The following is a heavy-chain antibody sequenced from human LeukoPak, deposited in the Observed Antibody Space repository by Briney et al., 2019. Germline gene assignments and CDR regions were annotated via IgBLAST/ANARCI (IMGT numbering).Heavy chain of an antibody. Sequence: PGRSLRLSCAASGFTFSSYAMHWVRQAPGKGLEWVAVISYDGSNKYYADSVKGRFTISRDNSKNTLYLQMNSLRAEDTAVYYCARASSSELGYYFDYWGQGTLVTVSS. CDR3: ARASSSELGYYFDY. J-gene: IGHJ4*02. V-gene: IGHV3-30*04. D-gene: IGHD7-27*01. CDR2: ISYDGSNK. CDR1: GFTFSSYA.